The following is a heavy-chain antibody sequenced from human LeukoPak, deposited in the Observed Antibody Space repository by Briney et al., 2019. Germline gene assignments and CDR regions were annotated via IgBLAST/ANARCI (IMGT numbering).Heavy chain of an antibody. Sequence: PGRSLRLSCAASGFTFSSYGMHWVRQAPGKGLEWVAVIWYDGSNKYYADSVKGRFSISRDNAKNTLYLQMNSLRAEDTAVYYCVRDGTGVFMVRGVMAHWGQGALVTVSS. D-gene: IGHD3-10*01. CDR3: VRDGTGVFMVRGVMAH. J-gene: IGHJ4*02. V-gene: IGHV3-33*01. CDR1: GFTFSSYG. CDR2: IWYDGSNK.